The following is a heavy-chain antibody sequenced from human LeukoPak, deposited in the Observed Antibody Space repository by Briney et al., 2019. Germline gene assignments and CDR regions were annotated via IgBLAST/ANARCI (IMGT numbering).Heavy chain of an antibody. Sequence: KPSETLSLTCTVSGGSISRYYWSWIRQPPGKGLEWIGYIYYSGSTNYNPSLKSRVTISVDTSKNQFSLKLSSVTAADTAVYYCASALVSDYRDFEYFQHWGQGTLVTVSS. CDR1: GGSISRYY. CDR2: IYYSGST. D-gene: IGHD4-17*01. J-gene: IGHJ1*01. V-gene: IGHV4-59*01. CDR3: ASALVSDYRDFEYFQH.